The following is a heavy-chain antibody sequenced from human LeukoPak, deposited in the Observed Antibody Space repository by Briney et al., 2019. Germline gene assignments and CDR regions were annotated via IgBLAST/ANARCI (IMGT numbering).Heavy chain of an antibody. J-gene: IGHJ4*02. Sequence: GGSLRLSCTASGFTFGDYAMSGFRQAPGKGLEWVGFIRSKAYGGTTEYAASVKGRFTISRDDSKSIAYLQMNSLKTEDTAVYYCTRDAGGYSSIHSDYWGQGTLVTVSS. V-gene: IGHV3-49*03. CDR3: TRDAGGYSSIHSDY. D-gene: IGHD4-11*01. CDR1: GFTFGDYA. CDR2: IRSKAYGGTT.